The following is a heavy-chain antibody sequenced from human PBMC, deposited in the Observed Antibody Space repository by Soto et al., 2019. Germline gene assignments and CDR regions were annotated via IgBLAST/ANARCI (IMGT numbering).Heavy chain of an antibody. J-gene: IGHJ6*02. D-gene: IGHD2-15*01. CDR3: ARNGGNPEDYYYYGMDV. CDR1: GGTFSSYA. CDR2: IIPIFGTA. V-gene: IGHV1-69*12. Sequence: QVQLVQSGAEVKKPGSSVKVSCKASGGTFSSYAISWVRQAPGQGLEWMGGIIPIFGTANYAQKFQGRVTITADESTSTAYVELSSLRSEDTAVYYCARNGGNPEDYYYYGMDVWGQGTTVTVSS.